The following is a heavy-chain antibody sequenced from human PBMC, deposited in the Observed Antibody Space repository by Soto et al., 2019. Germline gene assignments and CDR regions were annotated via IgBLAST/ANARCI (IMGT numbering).Heavy chain of an antibody. J-gene: IGHJ4*02. CDR2: VSATAGTT. D-gene: IGHD3-16*01. Sequence: DVQRVDSWGGWVQPGGSLSLSCAASGFIFSHYAMSWVRPAPGKGLECVSLVSATAGTTYYTDSVKGRFTISRDNSRNTVYLQMNSLRADETAVYYCAKDRLAGGCDYWGQGTLVTVSS. V-gene: IGHV3-23*04. CDR3: AKDRLAGGCDY. CDR1: GFIFSHYA.